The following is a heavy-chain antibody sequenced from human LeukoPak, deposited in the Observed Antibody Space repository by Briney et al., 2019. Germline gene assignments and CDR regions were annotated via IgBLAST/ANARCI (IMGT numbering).Heavy chain of an antibody. CDR2: IYYSGST. CDR3: ARVGVAAQGSGWFDP. Sequence: PSETLSLTCTVSGGSISSSSYYWGWIRQPPGKGLEWIGSIYYSGSTYHNPSLKSRVTISVDKSKNQFSLKLSSVTAADTAVYYCARVGVAAQGSGWFDPWGQGTLVTVSS. D-gene: IGHD2-15*01. CDR1: GGSISSSSYY. V-gene: IGHV4-39*07. J-gene: IGHJ5*02.